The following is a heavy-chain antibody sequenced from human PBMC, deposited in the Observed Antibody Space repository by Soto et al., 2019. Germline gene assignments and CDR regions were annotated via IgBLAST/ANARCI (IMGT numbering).Heavy chain of an antibody. CDR2: INAGNGNT. V-gene: IGHV1-3*01. CDR1: GYPFTSYA. CDR3: AREIRVVIIPGSWLDP. D-gene: IGHD3-3*01. J-gene: IGHJ5*02. Sequence: ASVKVSCKSSGYPFTSYAIHWVRQAPGQRLEWMGWINAGNGNTKYSQKFQGRVTITRDTSASTAYMELSSLRSEDTAVYYCAREIRVVIIPGSWLDPWGQGTLVTVSS.